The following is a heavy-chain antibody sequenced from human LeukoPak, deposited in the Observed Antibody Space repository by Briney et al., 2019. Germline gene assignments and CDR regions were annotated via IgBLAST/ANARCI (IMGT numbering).Heavy chain of an antibody. Sequence: SETLSLTCAVYGGSFSDYYWSWIRQPPGKGLEWIGEINHSGSTNYNPSLKSRVTISVDTSKNQFSLKLSSVTAADTAVYYCARQGRNYYGSGSYYPYYYYMDVWGKGTTVTISS. CDR3: ARQGRNYYGSGSYYPYYYYMDV. CDR2: INHSGST. J-gene: IGHJ6*03. CDR1: GGSFSDYY. V-gene: IGHV4-34*01. D-gene: IGHD3-10*01.